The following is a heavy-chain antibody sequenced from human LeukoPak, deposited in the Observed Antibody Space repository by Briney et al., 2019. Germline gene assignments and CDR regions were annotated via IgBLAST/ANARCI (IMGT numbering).Heavy chain of an antibody. CDR2: IIPIFGTA. Sequence: SVKVSCKASGGTFISYAISWVRQAPGQGLEWMGGIIPIFGTANYAQKFQGRVTITADESTSTAYMELSSLRSEDTAVYYCARAPTFIGHSSSWSSYYFDYWGQGTLVTVSS. J-gene: IGHJ4*02. CDR3: ARAPTFIGHSSSWSSYYFDY. V-gene: IGHV1-69*13. D-gene: IGHD6-13*01. CDR1: GGTFISYA.